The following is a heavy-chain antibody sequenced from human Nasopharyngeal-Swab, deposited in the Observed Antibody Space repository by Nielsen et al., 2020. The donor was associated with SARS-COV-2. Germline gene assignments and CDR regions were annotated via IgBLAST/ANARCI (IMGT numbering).Heavy chain of an antibody. V-gene: IGHV3-74*01. CDR3: ARGNRPVAFDI. CDR2: IKSDGSTT. J-gene: IGHJ3*02. CDR1: GFTFSSYW. D-gene: IGHD2/OR15-2a*01. Sequence: GESLKISCAASGFTFSSYWMHWVRQAPGKGLVWVSRIKSDGSTTNYADSVKGRFTISRDNSKNTLYLQMNSLRAEDTAVYYCARGNRPVAFDIWGQGTMVTVSS.